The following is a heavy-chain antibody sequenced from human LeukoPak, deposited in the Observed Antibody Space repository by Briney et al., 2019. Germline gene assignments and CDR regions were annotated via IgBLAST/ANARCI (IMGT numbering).Heavy chain of an antibody. CDR1: VFTFDDYG. J-gene: IGHJ3*02. CDR2: INWNGGST. Sequence: GGSLRLSCAASVFTFDDYGMSWVRQAPGKGLEWVSGINWNGGSTGYADSVKGRFTISRDNAKNSLYLQMNSLRAEDTALYYCARVRYYDSSGIDAFDIWGQGTMVTVSS. CDR3: ARVRYYDSSGIDAFDI. D-gene: IGHD3-22*01. V-gene: IGHV3-20*04.